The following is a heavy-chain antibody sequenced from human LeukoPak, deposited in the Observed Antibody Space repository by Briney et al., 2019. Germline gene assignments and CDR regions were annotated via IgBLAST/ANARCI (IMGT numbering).Heavy chain of an antibody. J-gene: IGHJ5*02. CDR2: MNPNSGNT. D-gene: IGHD6-6*01. Sequence: ASVKVSCKASGYTFTSYDINWVRQATGQGLEWMGWMNPNSGNTGYAQKFQGRVTMTRNTAISTAYMELSSLRSEDTAVYYCARDSRGTTRYSSSNWFDPWGQGTLVTVSS. V-gene: IGHV1-8*01. CDR1: GYTFTSYD. CDR3: ARDSRGTTRYSSSNWFDP.